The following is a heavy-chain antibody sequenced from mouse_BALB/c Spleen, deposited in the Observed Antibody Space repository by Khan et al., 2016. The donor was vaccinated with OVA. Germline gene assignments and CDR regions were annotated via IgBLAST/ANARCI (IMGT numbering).Heavy chain of an antibody. Sequence: VQLQESGAELAKPGASVKMSCKASGYTFINYWILWVKQRPGQGLEWIGYINPSTAYTEYNQNFKDKATLTADKSSRTAYMQLSSLTSEDSAVYYCARRGLRWDSDYWGQGTTLTVSS. J-gene: IGHJ2*01. CDR3: ARRGLRWDSDY. CDR2: INPSTAYT. V-gene: IGHV1-7*01. CDR1: GYTFINYW. D-gene: IGHD1-1*01.